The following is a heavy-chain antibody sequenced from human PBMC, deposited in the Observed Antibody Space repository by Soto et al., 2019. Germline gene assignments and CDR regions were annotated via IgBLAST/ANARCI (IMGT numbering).Heavy chain of an antibody. CDR3: ARMRGLGEISPYLDY. V-gene: IGHV4-59*01. CDR2: IYYSGRT. Sequence: QVQLPESGPGLVKPSETLSLTCSISGGSISDYQWNWIRQPPGKGLEWIGYIYYSGRTNYNPSLKGRLTISLDTSTRQFSLRLRSVTAADTAVYYCARMRGLGEISPYLDYWGQGALVTVSS. D-gene: IGHD3-16*01. J-gene: IGHJ4*02. CDR1: GGSISDYQ.